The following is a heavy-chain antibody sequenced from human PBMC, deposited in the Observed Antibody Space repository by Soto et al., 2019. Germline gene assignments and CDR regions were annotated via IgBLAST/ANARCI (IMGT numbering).Heavy chain of an antibody. CDR2: IDLDTGNT. CDR3: VLERTGTGGFEY. Sequence: QVHLVQSGAEVTKPGASLKVSCKASGHTFSGHHMHWVRQAPGHGLEWMTSIDLDTGNTASSQKFQRRVTTTRYTSFTTAYMDLSGLGSDDTALYYCVLERTGTGGFEYWGQGTRVTVSS. D-gene: IGHD1-1*01. CDR1: GHTFSGHH. J-gene: IGHJ4*02. V-gene: IGHV1-2*02.